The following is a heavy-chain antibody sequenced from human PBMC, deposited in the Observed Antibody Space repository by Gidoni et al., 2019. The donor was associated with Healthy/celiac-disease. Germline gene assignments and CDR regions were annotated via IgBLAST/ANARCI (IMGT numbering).Heavy chain of an antibody. CDR1: GFTFSSYA. CDR2: ISGSGGST. V-gene: IGHV3-23*01. Sequence: EVQLLESGGGLVQPGGSLRPSCAASGFTFSSYAMSWVRQAPGKGLEWVSAISGSGGSTYYADSVKGRFTISRDNSKNTLYLQMNSLRAEDTAVYYCAKDQYSSSWYFDYWGQGTLVTVSS. J-gene: IGHJ4*02. D-gene: IGHD6-13*01. CDR3: AKDQYSSSWYFDY.